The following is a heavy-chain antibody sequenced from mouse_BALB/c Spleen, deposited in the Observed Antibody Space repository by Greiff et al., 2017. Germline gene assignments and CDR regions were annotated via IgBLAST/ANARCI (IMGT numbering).Heavy chain of an antibody. CDR3: SRGGNYGSLDY. Sequence: EVKLVESGGGLVKPGGSLKLSCAASGFTFSSYAMSWVRQTPEKRLEWVATISSGGSYTYYPDTVKGRFTISRDNAKNTLYLQMSSLRSEDTAMYYCSRGGNYGSLDYWGQGTTVTVSS. D-gene: IGHD2-1*01. CDR2: ISSGGSYT. J-gene: IGHJ4*01. V-gene: IGHV5-9-1*01. CDR1: GFTFSSYA.